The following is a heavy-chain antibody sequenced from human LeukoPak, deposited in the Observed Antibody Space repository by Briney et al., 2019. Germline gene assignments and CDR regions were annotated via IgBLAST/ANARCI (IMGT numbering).Heavy chain of an antibody. CDR1: GLTLSSFG. V-gene: IGHV3-30*03. D-gene: IGHD3-3*01. J-gene: IGHJ6*03. CDR3: ARRARITIFGAPGYYYYMDV. CDR2: ISNDGSNT. Sequence: PGGSLRLSCAASGLTLSSFGMHWVCQAPGKGLEWVAFISNDGSNTYYADSVKGRFTISRDNSKNTLYLQMNTLRTEDTAVYYCARRARITIFGAPGYYYYMDVWGKGTTVTVSS.